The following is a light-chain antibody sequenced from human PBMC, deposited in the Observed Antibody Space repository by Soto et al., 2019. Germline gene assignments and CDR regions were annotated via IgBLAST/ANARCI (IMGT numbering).Light chain of an antibody. V-gene: IGLV1-40*01. CDR2: GDN. J-gene: IGLJ1*01. CDR3: QSYDISLHNYV. Sequence: QAVLTQPPPVAGAPGQRGSIPCTGSNPNIGAPYDVHWYQHLPGTAPKLLIYGDNNRPSGVPDRFSGSKSGTSASLAITRLQAEDEADYYCQSYDISLHNYVFGTGTKVTVL. CDR1: NPNIGAPYD.